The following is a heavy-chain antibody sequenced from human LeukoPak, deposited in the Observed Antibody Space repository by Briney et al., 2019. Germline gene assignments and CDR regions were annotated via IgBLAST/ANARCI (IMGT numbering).Heavy chain of an antibody. V-gene: IGHV4-4*07. D-gene: IGHD5/OR15-5a*01. J-gene: IGHJ5*02. CDR1: GGSISSYY. CDR3: ARIGFYDSFPGNWFDP. CDR2: IYTSGST. Sequence: SETLSLTCTVSGGSISSYYWSWIRQPAGKGLEWIGRIYTSGSTNYNPSLKSRVTMSVDTSKNQLSLKLSSVTAADTAVYYCARIGFYDSFPGNWFDPWDQGTLVTVSS.